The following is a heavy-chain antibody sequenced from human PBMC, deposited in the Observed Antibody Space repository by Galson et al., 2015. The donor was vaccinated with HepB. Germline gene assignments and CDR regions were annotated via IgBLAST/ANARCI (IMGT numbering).Heavy chain of an antibody. V-gene: IGHV3-30-3*01. CDR1: GFTFSSCA. Sequence: SLRLSCAASGFTFSSCAMHWVRQAPGKGLEWVAVISYDGSNKYYADSVKGRFTISRDNSKNTLYLQMNSLRAEDTAVYYCARDLLWQNIVVVPAAVGWFDPWGQGTLVTVSS. J-gene: IGHJ5*02. D-gene: IGHD2-2*01. CDR3: ARDLLWQNIVVVPAAVGWFDP. CDR2: ISYDGSNK.